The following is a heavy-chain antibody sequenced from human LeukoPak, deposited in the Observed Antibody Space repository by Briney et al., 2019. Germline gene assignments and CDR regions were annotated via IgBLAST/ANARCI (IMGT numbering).Heavy chain of an antibody. Sequence: GGSLRLSCAVSGFTFSSFPMNWVRQAPGKGPEWVSYISGSGTTTFYPDSVKGRFTISRDNAKNSLYLEMNSLRAEVTAVYYCARDALTHFDSWGLGTLVTVSS. CDR1: GFTFSSFP. CDR2: ISGSGTTT. CDR3: ARDALTHFDS. V-gene: IGHV3-48*03. D-gene: IGHD4-23*01. J-gene: IGHJ4*02.